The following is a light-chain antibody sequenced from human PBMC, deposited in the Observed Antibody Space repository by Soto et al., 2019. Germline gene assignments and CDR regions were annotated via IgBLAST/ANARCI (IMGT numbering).Light chain of an antibody. CDR1: SSDFGGDKY. CDR3: SSYGGTNNWG. CDR2: EVS. V-gene: IGLV2-8*01. Sequence: QSVLTQPPSASGSPGQSVTISCTGTSSDFGGDKYVSWYQQHPGKAPKLMIYEVSKRPSGVSDRFSGSKSANTASLTVSGLQAEDEADYYCSSYGGTNNWGFGGGTKLTVL. J-gene: IGLJ2*01.